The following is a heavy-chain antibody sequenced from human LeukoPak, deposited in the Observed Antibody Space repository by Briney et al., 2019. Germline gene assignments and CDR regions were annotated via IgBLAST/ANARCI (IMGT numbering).Heavy chain of an antibody. J-gene: IGHJ4*02. V-gene: IGHV4-39*01. D-gene: IGHD3-10*01. CDR3: ARHDQVVRGVTFFDY. Sequence: PSETLSLTCTVSGGSISSSSYYWGWIRQPPGTGLEWIGSIYYSGSTYYNPSLKSRVTISVDTSKNQFSLKLSSVTAADTAVYYCARHDQVVRGVTFFDYWGQGTLVTVSS. CDR2: IYYSGST. CDR1: GGSISSSSYY.